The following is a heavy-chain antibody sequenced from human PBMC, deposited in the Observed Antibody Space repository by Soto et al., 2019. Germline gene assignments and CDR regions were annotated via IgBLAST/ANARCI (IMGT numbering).Heavy chain of an antibody. CDR3: STGDGDSSGHPYYFDF. CDR1: GFTFSNAW. V-gene: IGHV3-15*01. D-gene: IGHD3-22*01. Sequence: EVQLVESGGGLVKPEGSVRLSCAASGFTFSNAWMTWVRQAPGKGLEWIGHIKGKTDGGTTDYSAPVKGRFTISRDDSKNTLYLQINSLKTEDTAMYYCSTGDGDSSGHPYYFDFWGQGTLVTVSS. CDR2: IKGKTDGGTT. J-gene: IGHJ4*02.